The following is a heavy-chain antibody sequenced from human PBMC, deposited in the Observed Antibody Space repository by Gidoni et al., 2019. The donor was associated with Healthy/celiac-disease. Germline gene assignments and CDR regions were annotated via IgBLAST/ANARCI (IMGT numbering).Heavy chain of an antibody. CDR1: GFTFSSYA. CDR2: ISGSGGST. D-gene: IGHD6-13*01. CDR3: AGSQQLVKGGFDY. Sequence: EVQLLESGGGLVQPGGSLRLSCAASGFTFSSYAMSWVRQAPGKGLEGVSAISGSGGSTFYADSVKGRFTISRDNSKNTLYLQMNSLRAEDTAVYYCAGSQQLVKGGFDYWGQGTLVTVSS. J-gene: IGHJ4*02. V-gene: IGHV3-23*01.